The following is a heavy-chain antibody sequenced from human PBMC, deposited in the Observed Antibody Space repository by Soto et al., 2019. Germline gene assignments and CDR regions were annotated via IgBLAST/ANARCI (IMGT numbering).Heavy chain of an antibody. D-gene: IGHD2-15*01. V-gene: IGHV3-23*01. CDR1: GFTFSNYA. Sequence: EVQLLESEGALTQPGGSLRLSCSASGFTFSNYAMNWVRQAPGKGLEWVSSISDSSSKTYYADSVKGRFTISRDNSKNTLLLQLNTLRADDTAVYFCARGYVGSWAHFDYWGQGTQVVVSS. CDR2: ISDSSSKT. CDR3: ARGYVGSWAHFDY. J-gene: IGHJ4*02.